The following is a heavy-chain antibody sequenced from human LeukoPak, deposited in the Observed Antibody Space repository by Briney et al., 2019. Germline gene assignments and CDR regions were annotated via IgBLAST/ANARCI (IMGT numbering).Heavy chain of an antibody. CDR3: AREDGYNFSPYGAFDI. D-gene: IGHD5-24*01. J-gene: IGHJ3*02. Sequence: SVKVSCKASVGTFSSYAISWVRQAPGQGLEWMGGIIPIFGTANYAQKFQGRVTITTDESTSRAYMELSSLRSEDTAVYYCAREDGYNFSPYGAFDIWGQGTMVTVSS. CDR2: IIPIFGTA. V-gene: IGHV1-69*05. CDR1: VGTFSSYA.